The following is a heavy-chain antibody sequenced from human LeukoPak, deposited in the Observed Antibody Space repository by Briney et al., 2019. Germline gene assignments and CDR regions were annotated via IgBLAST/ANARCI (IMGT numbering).Heavy chain of an antibody. D-gene: IGHD4-11*01. J-gene: IGHJ6*03. CDR1: GGSFSGYY. CDR2: INHSGIT. Sequence: SETLSLTCAVYGGSFSGYYWSWIRQPPGKGLEWIGEINHSGITNYNPSLKSRVTISVDTSKNQFSLKLSSVTAADTAVYYCARDPYSNNRYYYYYYMDVWGKGTTVTVSS. CDR3: ARDPYSNNRYYYYYYMDV. V-gene: IGHV4-34*01.